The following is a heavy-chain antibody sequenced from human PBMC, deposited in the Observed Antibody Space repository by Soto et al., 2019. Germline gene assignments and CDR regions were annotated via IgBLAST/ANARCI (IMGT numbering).Heavy chain of an antibody. CDR2: IKQDGSEK. V-gene: IGHV3-7*03. D-gene: IGHD2-15*01. CDR1: KFFISNYW. CDR3: TSARSSVEPGGFVEY. Sequence: GGSLRLSCTASKFFISNYWMSWVRQAPGKGLEWVANIKQDGSEKHYVDSVKGRFTISRDNAKNSVYLQVNSLRADDTAVYYCTSARSSVEPGGFVEYWGQGTLVTVS. J-gene: IGHJ4*02.